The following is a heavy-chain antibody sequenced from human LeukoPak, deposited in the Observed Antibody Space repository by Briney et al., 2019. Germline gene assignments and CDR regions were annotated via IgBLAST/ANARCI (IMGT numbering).Heavy chain of an antibody. CDR3: ARTDYHDIPM. V-gene: IGHV4-59*01. CDR2: IYYSGST. D-gene: IGHD3-22*01. J-gene: IGHJ3*01. CDR1: GGSISSYY. Sequence: PSETLSLTCTVSGGSISSYYWSWIRQPPGKGLEWIGYIYYSGSTNYNPSLKSRVTISVDTSKNQFSLKLSSVTAADTAVYYCARTDYHDIPMWGQGTVVTVSS.